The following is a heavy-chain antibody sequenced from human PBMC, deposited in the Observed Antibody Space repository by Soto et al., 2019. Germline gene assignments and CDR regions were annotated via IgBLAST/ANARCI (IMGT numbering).Heavy chain of an antibody. CDR2: IDWDDDK. CDR3: ERMGDYVDY. J-gene: IGHJ4*02. CDR1: GFSLSTSGMR. V-gene: IGHV2-70*04. Sequence: SGPTLVNPTQTLTLTCTFSGFSLSTSGMRVSWIRQPPGKALEWLARIDWDDDKFYSTSLKTRLTISKDTSKNQVVLTMTNMDPVDTATYYCERMGDYVDYWGQGTLVTVSS.